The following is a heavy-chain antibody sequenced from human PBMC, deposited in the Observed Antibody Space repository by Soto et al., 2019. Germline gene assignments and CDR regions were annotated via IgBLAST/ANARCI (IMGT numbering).Heavy chain of an antibody. V-gene: IGHV3-74*01. CDR1: GFTFSNYW. CDR2: LNSDGSDA. J-gene: IGHJ6*02. CDR3: ARELSAFGMDV. D-gene: IGHD3-16*02. Sequence: GGSLRLSCAASGFTFSNYWMHLVRQAPGSGLVWVSRLNSDGSDADYTDSVKGRFTISRDDAKNTLYLQMNSLRAEDTAIYYCARELSAFGMDVWAQGTTVTVSS.